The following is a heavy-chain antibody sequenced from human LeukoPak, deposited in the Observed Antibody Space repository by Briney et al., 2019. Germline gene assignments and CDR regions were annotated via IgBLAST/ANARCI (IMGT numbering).Heavy chain of an antibody. CDR2: ISGSGAST. J-gene: IGHJ5*02. CDR3: ARDRQAAAPNVRFDP. CDR1: SFTLTTHA. Sequence: SLTHPFITSSFTLTTHAITPFHQAPGKGLGRESVISGSGASTYYADSVKGRFTISRDNSKSTLYLQMNSLRAEDTAVYYCARDRQAAAPNVRFDPWGQGTLVTVSS. V-gene: IGHV3-23*01. D-gene: IGHD6-13*01.